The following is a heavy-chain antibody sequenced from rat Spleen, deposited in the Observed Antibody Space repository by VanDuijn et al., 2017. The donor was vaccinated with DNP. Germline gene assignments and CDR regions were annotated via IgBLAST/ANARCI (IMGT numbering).Heavy chain of an antibody. D-gene: IGHD1-12*01. V-gene: IGHV5-29*01. J-gene: IGHJ4*01. CDR3: TRHRTIMPYYYAMDA. Sequence: EVLLVESDGGLVQPGRSLKLSCAVSGFTFSDYYMAWVRQAPAKGLEWVATISYNGGTPYYRDSVKGRFMISKDDARNTGYLQMDSLRSEDTATYYCTRHRTIMPYYYAMDAWGQGASVTVSS. CDR1: GFTFSDYY. CDR2: ISYNGGTP.